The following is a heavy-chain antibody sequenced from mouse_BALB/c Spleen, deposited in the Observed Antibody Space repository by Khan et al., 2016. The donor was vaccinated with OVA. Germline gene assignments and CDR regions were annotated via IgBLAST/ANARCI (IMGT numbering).Heavy chain of an antibody. CDR3: TRLAYYDDSEGFAY. D-gene: IGHD1-1*01. CDR2: VSTGGSYT. V-gene: IGHV5-6*01. J-gene: IGHJ3*01. CDR1: GFTFSTYG. Sequence: EVELVESGGDLVKPGGSLKLSCAASGFTFSTYGMSWVRQTPDKRLEWVATVSTGGSYTYYPDSVKGRFTISSDNAKNTLYRQMSGLKSEDTAMFYCTRLAYYDDSEGFAYWGQGTLVTVSA.